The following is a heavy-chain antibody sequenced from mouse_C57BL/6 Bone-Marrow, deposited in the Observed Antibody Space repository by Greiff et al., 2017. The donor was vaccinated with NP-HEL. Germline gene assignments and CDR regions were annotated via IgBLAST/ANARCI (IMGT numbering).Heavy chain of an antibody. CDR1: GFTFSSYG. V-gene: IGHV5-6*02. Sequence: DVKLVESGGDLVKPGGSLKLSCAASGFTFSSYGMSWVRQTPDKRLEWVATISSGGSYTYYPDSVKGRFTISRDNAKNTLYLQMSSLKSEDTAMYYCARQDPYSNYDYWGQGTTLTVSS. CDR3: ARQDPYSNYDY. J-gene: IGHJ2*01. CDR2: ISSGGSYT. D-gene: IGHD2-5*01.